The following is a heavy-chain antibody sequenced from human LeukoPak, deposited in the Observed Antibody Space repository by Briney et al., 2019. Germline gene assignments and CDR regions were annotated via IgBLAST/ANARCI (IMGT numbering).Heavy chain of an antibody. CDR2: ISSSSSDI. V-gene: IGHV3-21*01. CDR3: ARADPDAFDI. Sequence: GGSLRLSCAASGFTFSSYSMNGVRQAPGKGLEWVSSISSSSSDIYYADSVKGRFTISRDNAKNSLYLQMNSLSAEDTAVYYCARADPDAFDIWGQGTMVTVSS. J-gene: IGHJ3*02. CDR1: GFTFSSYS.